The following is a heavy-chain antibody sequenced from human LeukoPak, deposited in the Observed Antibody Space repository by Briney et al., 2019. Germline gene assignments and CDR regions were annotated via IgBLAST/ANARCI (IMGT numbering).Heavy chain of an antibody. J-gene: IGHJ4*02. D-gene: IGHD6-13*01. Sequence: ASVKISCKTSGYTFTSYYIHWVRQAPGQGLEWMGVINPSGGSASYAQEFQGRVTMTRDTSTSTVYMELNSLSSEDTAVYYCARAVGYSSSWKVGDYWGQGTLVTVSS. CDR1: GYTFTSYY. CDR2: INPSGGSA. CDR3: ARAVGYSSSWKVGDY. V-gene: IGHV1-46*01.